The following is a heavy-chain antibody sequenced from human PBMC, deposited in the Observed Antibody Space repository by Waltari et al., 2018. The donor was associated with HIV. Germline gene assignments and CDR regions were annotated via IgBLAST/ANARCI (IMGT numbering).Heavy chain of an antibody. CDR1: GSTFDDSA. J-gene: IGHJ4*02. CDR2: ISWNSGSI. D-gene: IGHD2-2*01. V-gene: IGHV3-9*01. Sequence: EVHLVESGGGMVQPGRSLRLSCAVSGSTFDDSAMHWVRQTPGKGLEWVSGISWNSGSIGYADSVKGRFTISRDNAKNSLFLQMNSLRPEDTAFYYCAKGPTLTSPPTYFNYWGQGTLVTVSS. CDR3: AKGPTLTSPPTYFNY.